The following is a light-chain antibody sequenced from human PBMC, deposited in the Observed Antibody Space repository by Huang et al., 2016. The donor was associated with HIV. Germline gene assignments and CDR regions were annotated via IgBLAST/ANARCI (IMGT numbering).Light chain of an antibody. CDR2: AAS. CDR1: QGIATH. V-gene: IGKV1-27*01. J-gene: IGKJ3*01. Sequence: DIQMTQSPSSLSASVGDRVTISCRASQGIATHLAWYQQRPGKAPKLLIYAASALQSGVPSRVSGSGSGTEFTLTISSLQPEDVATYFCQKYNSAPRTFGPGTKVEIK. CDR3: QKYNSAPRT.